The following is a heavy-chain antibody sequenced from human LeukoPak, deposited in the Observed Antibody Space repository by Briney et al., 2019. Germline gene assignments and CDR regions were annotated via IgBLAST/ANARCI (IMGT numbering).Heavy chain of an antibody. Sequence: SETLSLTCTVSGGSISSYYWSWIRQPPGKGLEWIGYIYYSGSTNYNPSLKSRVTISVDTSKNQFSLKLSSVTAADTAVYYCARHTVTPLGDAFDIWGQGTMVTVSS. D-gene: IGHD4-17*01. CDR1: GGSISSYY. CDR3: ARHTVTPLGDAFDI. CDR2: IYYSGST. J-gene: IGHJ3*02. V-gene: IGHV4-59*01.